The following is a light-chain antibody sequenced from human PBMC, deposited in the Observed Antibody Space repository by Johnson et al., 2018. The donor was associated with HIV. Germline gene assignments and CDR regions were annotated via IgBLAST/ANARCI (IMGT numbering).Light chain of an antibody. CDR1: SSNIGNNY. Sequence: HSVLTQPPSVSAAPGQKVSISCSGSSSNIGNNYVSWYQQLPGTAPKLLIYENNKRPSGIPDRFSGSKSDTSATLGITGLQTGDEADYYCGTWDSSLSANVFGTGTNVTVL. CDR3: GTWDSSLSANV. V-gene: IGLV1-51*02. J-gene: IGLJ1*01. CDR2: ENN.